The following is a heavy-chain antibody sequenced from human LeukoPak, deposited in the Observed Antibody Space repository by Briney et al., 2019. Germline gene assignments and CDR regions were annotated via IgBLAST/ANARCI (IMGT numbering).Heavy chain of an antibody. D-gene: IGHD6-13*01. CDR2: INHSGST. CDR1: GGSFSGYY. J-gene: IGHJ5*02. CDR3: ASRSSSWLVFWFDP. Sequence: PSETLSLTCAVYGGSFSGYYWSGVRQPPGKGLEWSGEINHSGSTNYNPSLKSRVTISVDTSKNQFSLKLSSVTAADTAVYYCASRSSSWLVFWFDPWGQGTLVTVSS. V-gene: IGHV4-34*01.